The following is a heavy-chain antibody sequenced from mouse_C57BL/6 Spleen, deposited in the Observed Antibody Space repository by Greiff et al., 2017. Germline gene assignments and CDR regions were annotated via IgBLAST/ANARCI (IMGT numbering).Heavy chain of an antibody. CDR3: ASYYSKDWYFDV. CDR2: INPSTGGT. D-gene: IGHD2-5*01. CDR1: GYSFTGYY. V-gene: IGHV1-42*01. J-gene: IGHJ1*03. Sequence: EVMLVESGPELVKPGASVKISCKASGYSFTGYYMNWVKQSPEKSLEWIGEINPSTGGTTYNQKFKAKATLTVDKSSSTAYMQLKSLTSEDSAVYYCASYYSKDWYFDVWGTGTTVTVSS.